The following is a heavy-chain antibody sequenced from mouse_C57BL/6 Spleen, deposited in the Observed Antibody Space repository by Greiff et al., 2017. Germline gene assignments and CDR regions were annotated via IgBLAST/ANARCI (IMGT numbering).Heavy chain of an antibody. CDR2: ISDGGSYT. J-gene: IGHJ1*03. CDR1: GFTFSSYA. V-gene: IGHV5-4*03. CDR3: AREYYGSRGYFDV. D-gene: IGHD1-1*01. Sequence: EVMLVESGGGLVKPGGSLKLSCAASGFTFSSYAMSWVRQTPEKRLEWVATISDGGSYTYYPDNVKGRFTISRDNAKNNLYLQMSHRKSEDTAMYYCAREYYGSRGYFDVGGTGTTVTVSS.